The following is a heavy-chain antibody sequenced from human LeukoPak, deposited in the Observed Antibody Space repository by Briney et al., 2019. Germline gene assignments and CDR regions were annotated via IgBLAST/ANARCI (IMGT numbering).Heavy chain of an antibody. CDR2: IHYSGST. D-gene: IGHD5-12*01. J-gene: IGHJ4*02. V-gene: IGHV4-30-4*01. Sequence: PSETLSLTCTVSGGSISSGDYYWSWIRQPPGKGLEWIVYIHYSGSTYYNPSLERRVTISVDTSKTQFSLKVCSVTAADTAVYYCARVNSGYGPILVEYYFDYWGQGTLVTVSS. CDR1: GGSISSGDYY. CDR3: ARVNSGYGPILVEYYFDY.